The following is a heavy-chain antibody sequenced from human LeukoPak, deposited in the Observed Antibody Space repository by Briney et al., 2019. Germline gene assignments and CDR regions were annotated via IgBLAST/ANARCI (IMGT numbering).Heavy chain of an antibody. D-gene: IGHD3-10*01. Sequence: GASVKVSCKASGYTFTIYYIHWVRQAPGQALERMGLINPSGGSTNYAQKFQGRVTMTRDTSTSTVYMELSSLRSEDTAVYYCARGPRITLIRGGQWYYYMDVWGKGTTVTISS. J-gene: IGHJ6*03. V-gene: IGHV1-46*01. CDR3: ARGPRITLIRGGQWYYYMDV. CDR2: INPSGGST. CDR1: GYTFTIYY.